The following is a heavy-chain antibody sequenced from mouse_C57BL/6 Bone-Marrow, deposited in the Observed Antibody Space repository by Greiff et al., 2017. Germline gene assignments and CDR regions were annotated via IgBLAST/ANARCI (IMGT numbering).Heavy chain of an antibody. CDR2: LHPNSGST. V-gene: IGHV1-64*01. Sequence: QVQLQQPGAELVKPGASVKLSCKASGYTFTSYWMHWVKQRPGQGLEWIGMLHPNSGSTNYTEKFQSKATLTVDQSSSTAYMHLSRLTSEDSAVYYCAGRGDYGSRYEFAYWGQGTLVTVAA. D-gene: IGHD1-1*01. J-gene: IGHJ3*01. CDR3: AGRGDYGSRYEFAY. CDR1: GYTFTSYW.